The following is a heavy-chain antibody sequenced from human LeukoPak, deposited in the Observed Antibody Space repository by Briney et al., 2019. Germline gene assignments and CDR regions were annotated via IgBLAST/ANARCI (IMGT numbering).Heavy chain of an antibody. V-gene: IGHV3-7*03. CDR3: ATSTAAAGTD. D-gene: IGHD6-13*01. CDR1: GFTFSSNW. CDR2: IKPDGSAE. J-gene: IGHJ4*02. Sequence: GGSLRLSCATSGFTFSSNWMSWVRHVPGRGLDWVANIKPDGSAEYYAASVKGRFTVSRDNAQNSLYLQMNSLRAEDTAIYYCATSTAAAGTDWGQGTLVTVSS.